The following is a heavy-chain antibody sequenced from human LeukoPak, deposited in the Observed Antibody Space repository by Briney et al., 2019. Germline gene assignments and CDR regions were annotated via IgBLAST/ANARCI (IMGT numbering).Heavy chain of an antibody. CDR2: IYYSGST. CDR3: ARGVYCSSTSCPVRNWFDP. Sequence: SETLSLTCTVSGGSVSSGSYYWSWIRQPPGKGLVWIGYIYYSGSTNYNPSLKSRVTISVDTSKNQFSLKLSSVTAADTAVYYCARGVYCSSTSCPVRNWFDPWGQGTLVTVSS. D-gene: IGHD2-2*01. V-gene: IGHV4-61*01. CDR1: GGSVSSGSYY. J-gene: IGHJ5*02.